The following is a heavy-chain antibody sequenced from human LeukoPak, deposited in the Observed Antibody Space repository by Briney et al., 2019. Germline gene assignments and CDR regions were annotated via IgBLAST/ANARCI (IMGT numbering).Heavy chain of an antibody. CDR3: AKATLTYYDSSGYIS. D-gene: IGHD3-22*01. Sequence: GGSLRLSCAASGFTFSSYAMHWVRQAPGKGLEWVAVISYDGSNKYYADSVKGRFTISRDNSKNTLYLQMNSLRAEDTAVYYCAKATLTYYDSSGYISWGQGTLVTVSS. J-gene: IGHJ5*02. CDR1: GFTFSSYA. CDR2: ISYDGSNK. V-gene: IGHV3-30-3*01.